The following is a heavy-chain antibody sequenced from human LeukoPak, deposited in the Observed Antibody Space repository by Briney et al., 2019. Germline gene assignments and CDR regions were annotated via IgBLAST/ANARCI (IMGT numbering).Heavy chain of an antibody. V-gene: IGHV4-39*01. CDR3: ARQLNIAGDAFDI. J-gene: IGHJ3*02. CDR1: RGSISSGTYY. Sequence: SETLSLTCTVSRGSISSGTYYWSWIRQPPGKGLEWIGEINHSGSTNYNPSLKSRVTISVDTSKNQFSLKLSSVTAADTAVYYCARQLNIAGDAFDIWGQGTMVTVSS. CDR2: INHSGST. D-gene: IGHD1-26*01.